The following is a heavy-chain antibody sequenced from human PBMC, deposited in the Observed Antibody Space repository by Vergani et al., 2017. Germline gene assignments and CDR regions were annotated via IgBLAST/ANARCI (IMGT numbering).Heavy chain of an antibody. V-gene: IGHV3-33*01. Sequence: QVQLVESGGGVVQPGRSLRLSCAASGFTFSSYGMHWVRQAPGQGLEWVAVIWYDGSNKYYADSVKGRFTISRDNSKNTLYLQMNSLRAEDTAVYYCARDTVSVAGTDYYYGMDVWGQGTTVTVSS. CDR3: ARDTVSVAGTDYYYGMDV. CDR2: IWYDGSNK. J-gene: IGHJ6*02. CDR1: GFTFSSYG. D-gene: IGHD6-19*01.